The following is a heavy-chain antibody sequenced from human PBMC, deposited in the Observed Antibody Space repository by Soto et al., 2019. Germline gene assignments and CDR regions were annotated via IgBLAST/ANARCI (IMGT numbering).Heavy chain of an antibody. J-gene: IGHJ6*02. V-gene: IGHV3-9*01. Sequence: EMQLVESGGGLVQPGRSLRLSCAASEFTFENYAMHWVRQAPGKGLEWVSGISWNSDSIAYADSVKGRFTISRDNTKNSLYLQMSSLRAEDTAVYYCARDRGGGSIFGGHYGMDVWGQGTTVTVSS. CDR3: ARDRGGGSIFGGHYGMDV. CDR1: EFTFENYA. CDR2: ISWNSDSI. D-gene: IGHD3-3*01.